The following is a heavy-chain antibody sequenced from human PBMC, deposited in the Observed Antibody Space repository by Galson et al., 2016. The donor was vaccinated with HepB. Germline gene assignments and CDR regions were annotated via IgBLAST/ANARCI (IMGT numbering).Heavy chain of an antibody. CDR1: GGMFSGFA. Sequence: SVKVSCKASGGMFSGFAIHWVRQAPGQGLEWMGGIIPVVGVANYTQKFQGRVTMTADRSTTTAYMELRGLTSGDTAIYFCARSPPNVAARQGWFNPWGQGTLVTGTS. J-gene: IGHJ5*01. CDR3: ARSPPNVAARQGWFNP. CDR2: IIPVVGVA. V-gene: IGHV1-69*10. D-gene: IGHD6-6*01.